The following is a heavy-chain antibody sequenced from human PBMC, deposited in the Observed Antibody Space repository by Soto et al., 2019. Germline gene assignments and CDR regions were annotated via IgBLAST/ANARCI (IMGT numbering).Heavy chain of an antibody. CDR1: GFSLSSFAVG. D-gene: IGHD6-19*01. V-gene: IGHV2-5*01. CDR3: AHGSGWLSDY. Sequence: QITLKESGPPLLKPTQTLTLTCTFSGFSLSSFAVGVNWIRQPPGKAPEWLALIYWNDDNHYSPSLRNRLTVTKDTSKNQVVLTMTNVDPVDTATYYCAHGSGWLSDYCGQGTLVTVSS. J-gene: IGHJ4*02. CDR2: IYWNDDN.